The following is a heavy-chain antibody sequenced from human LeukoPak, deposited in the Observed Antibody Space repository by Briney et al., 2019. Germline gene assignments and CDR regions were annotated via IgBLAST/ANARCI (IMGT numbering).Heavy chain of an antibody. CDR2: ISYDGSNK. CDR3: ARSGSYPAYYYYYMDV. Sequence: PGRSLRLSCAASGFTFSSYAMHWVRQAPGKGLEWVAVISYDGSNKYYADSVKGRFTISRDNAKNSLYLQMNSLRAEDTAVYYCARSGSYPAYYYYYMDVWGKGTTVTVSS. V-gene: IGHV3-30*04. J-gene: IGHJ6*03. CDR1: GFTFSSYA. D-gene: IGHD1-26*01.